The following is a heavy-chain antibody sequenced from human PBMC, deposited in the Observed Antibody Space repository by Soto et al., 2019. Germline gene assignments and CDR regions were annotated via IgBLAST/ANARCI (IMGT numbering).Heavy chain of an antibody. V-gene: IGHV3-15*07. CDR1: GFSFIDAW. Sequence: DVQLVESGGGLVQPGGSLRLTCAASGFSFIDAWMNWVRQVPGKGLVWVGHIKSRPAGGTTVYAAPVQGRFSISRDDSRNTVYLQMNSLRTEDTALYDCVRDSPGYSRGADDWGQGTLVTVSS. CDR2: IKSRPAGGTT. CDR3: VRDSPGYSRGADD. D-gene: IGHD5-12*01. J-gene: IGHJ4*02.